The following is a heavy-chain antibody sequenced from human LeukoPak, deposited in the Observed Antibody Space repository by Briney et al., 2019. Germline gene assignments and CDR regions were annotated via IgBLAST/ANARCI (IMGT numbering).Heavy chain of an antibody. CDR3: ARSRGAGPGAYFDY. CDR2: ISNSGSYT. D-gene: IGHD6-19*01. V-gene: IGHV3-11*03. Sequence: AGGALRLSCAASGFTFSDEYMSWIRQAPGKRLEWVSYISNSGSYTNYADSVKGRFTIYRDNAKNSLYLQMNSLRAEDTAVYYCARSRGAGPGAYFDYWGQGTLITVSS. CDR1: GFTFSDEY. J-gene: IGHJ4*02.